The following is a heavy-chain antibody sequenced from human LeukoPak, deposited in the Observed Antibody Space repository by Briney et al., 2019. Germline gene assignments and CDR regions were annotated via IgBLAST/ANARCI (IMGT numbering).Heavy chain of an antibody. V-gene: IGHV1-46*01. D-gene: IGHD4-4*01. CDR3: ARGGYPLSVEMATVIDY. CDR1: GCTFTSYY. J-gene: IGHJ4*02. CDR2: INPSGGST. Sequence: ASVKVSCKASGCTFTSYYMHWVRQAPGQGLEWMGIINPSGGSTSYAQKFQGRVTMTRDTSTSTVYMELSSLRSEDTAVYYCARGGYPLSVEMATVIDYWGQGTLVTVSS.